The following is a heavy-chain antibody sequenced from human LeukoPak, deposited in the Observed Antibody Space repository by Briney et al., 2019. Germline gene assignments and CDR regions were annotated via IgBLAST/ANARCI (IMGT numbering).Heavy chain of an antibody. V-gene: IGHV4-4*07. J-gene: IGHJ4*02. Sequence: PSETLSLTCTVSGGSVSSYYWSWIRQPAGKGLEWIGRIYTSGSTNYNPSLKSRVTMSVDTSKNQFSLKLSCVTAADTAVYYCARLRKTYYYDSSGYYYFDYWGQGTLVTVSS. CDR3: ARLRKTYYYDSSGYYYFDY. CDR2: IYTSGST. D-gene: IGHD3-22*01. CDR1: GGSVSSYY.